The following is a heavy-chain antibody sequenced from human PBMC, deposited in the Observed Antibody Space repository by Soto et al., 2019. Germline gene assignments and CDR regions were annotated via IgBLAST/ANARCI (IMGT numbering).Heavy chain of an antibody. CDR3: ARDPSEGRVGNWFES. CDR2: ISSSTSYV. Sequence: PGRSLRLSCAASGFTFSRYGMNWLRQAPGKGLEWVASISSSTSYVYYADSVKGRFSTSRDNAKNILYLEMYALRTEDTAVYYCARDPSEGRVGNWFESWGQGTLVTVSS. CDR1: GFTFSRYG. V-gene: IGHV3-21*06. J-gene: IGHJ5*01. D-gene: IGHD2-2*01.